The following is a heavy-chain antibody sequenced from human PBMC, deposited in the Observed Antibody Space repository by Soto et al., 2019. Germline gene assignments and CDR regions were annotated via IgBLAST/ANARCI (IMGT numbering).Heavy chain of an antibody. D-gene: IGHD3-9*01. Sequence: PGGSLRLSCAASGFTFSSYDMHWVRQATGKGLEWVSAIGTAGDTYYPGSVKGRFTISRENAKNSLYLQMNSLRAGDTAVYYCARGFFSGGTILFDPWGQGTLVTVSS. CDR2: IGTAGDT. CDR1: GFTFSSYD. J-gene: IGHJ5*02. CDR3: ARGFFSGGTILFDP. V-gene: IGHV3-13*04.